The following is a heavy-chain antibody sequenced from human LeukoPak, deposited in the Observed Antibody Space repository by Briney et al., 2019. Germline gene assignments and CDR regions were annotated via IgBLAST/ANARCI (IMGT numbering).Heavy chain of an antibody. CDR2: ISYDGSNK. CDR1: GFTFSSYA. V-gene: IGHV3-30*04. CDR3: AKTVVPAAI. D-gene: IGHD2-2*01. J-gene: IGHJ4*02. Sequence: GGSLRLSCAASGFTFSSYAMHWVRQAPGKGLEWVAVISYDGSNKYYADSVKGRFTISRDNSKNTLYLQMNSLRAEDTAVYYCAKTVVPAAIWGQGTLVTVSS.